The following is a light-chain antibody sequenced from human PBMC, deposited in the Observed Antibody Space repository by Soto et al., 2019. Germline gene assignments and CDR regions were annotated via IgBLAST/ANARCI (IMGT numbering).Light chain of an antibody. V-gene: IGKV3-20*01. J-gene: IGKJ4*01. CDR1: QSVSSSY. CDR2: GAS. CDR3: LQYGNSPRLT. Sequence: EIVLTQSPGTLSLSPGERATLSCRASQSVSSSYLAWYQQKPGQAPRLLIFGASSRATGIPERFSGSGSGTDFTLTISRLEPEDFALYYCLQYGNSPRLTFGGGNKVEIK.